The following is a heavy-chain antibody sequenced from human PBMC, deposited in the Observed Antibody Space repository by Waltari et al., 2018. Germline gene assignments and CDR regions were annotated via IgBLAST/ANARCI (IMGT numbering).Heavy chain of an antibody. CDR3: AREGVSVGSTGWAFDF. Sequence: QVQLQESGPGLVRHSETLSLSCTVSGGSIRDYYWSWFRQSSGKGLEWIGRIYSSGITNYNPSLKSRVTMSVATSKNQFSLTLTSVTAADTAVYFCAREGVSVGSTGWAFDFWGQGMLVAVSS. D-gene: IGHD1-26*01. CDR2: IYSSGIT. J-gene: IGHJ4*02. CDR1: GGSIRDYY. V-gene: IGHV4-4*07.